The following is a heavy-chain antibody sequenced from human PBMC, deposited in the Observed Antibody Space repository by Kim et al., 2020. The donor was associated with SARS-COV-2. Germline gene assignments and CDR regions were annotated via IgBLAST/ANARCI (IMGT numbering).Heavy chain of an antibody. Sequence: TNYTPSLKSRVPISVDTSKNQFSLKLSSVTAADTAVYYCVEWELLRDFDYWGQGTLVTVSS. CDR2: T. V-gene: IGHV4-34*01. CDR3: VEWELLRDFDY. D-gene: IGHD1-26*01. J-gene: IGHJ4*02.